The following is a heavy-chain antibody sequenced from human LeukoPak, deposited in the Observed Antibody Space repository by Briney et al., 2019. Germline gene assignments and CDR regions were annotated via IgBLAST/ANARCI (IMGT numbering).Heavy chain of an antibody. CDR1: GFTFSSYA. V-gene: IGHV3-23*01. CDR2: ISGSGSNT. D-gene: IGHD3-3*01. J-gene: IGHJ4*02. CDR3: AKEATYYDFWSGYFDY. Sequence: PGGSLRLSCAASGFTFSSYAMSWVRQAPGKGLEWVSVISGSGSNTYYADSVKGRFTISRDNSKNILNLQMNSLRAEDTAIYYCAKEATYYDFWSGYFDYWGQGTLVTVSS.